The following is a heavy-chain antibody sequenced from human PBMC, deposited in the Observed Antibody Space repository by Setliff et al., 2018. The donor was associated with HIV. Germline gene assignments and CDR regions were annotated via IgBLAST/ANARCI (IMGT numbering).Heavy chain of an antibody. J-gene: IGHJ4*02. CDR3: ANGGSGGQFDY. Sequence: GASVKVSCKASGYTFTSYAMHWVRQAPGQRLEWMGWINAGNGNTKYSQKFQGRVTITRDTSASTAYMELSSLRPEDTAVYYCANGGSGGQFDYWGQGTLVTVSS. D-gene: IGHD3-16*01. CDR1: GYTFTSYA. V-gene: IGHV1-3*01. CDR2: INAGNGNT.